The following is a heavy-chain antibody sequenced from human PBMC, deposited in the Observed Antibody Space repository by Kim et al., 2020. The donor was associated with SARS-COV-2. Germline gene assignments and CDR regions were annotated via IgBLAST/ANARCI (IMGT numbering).Heavy chain of an antibody. D-gene: IGHD3-22*01. CDR3: ARHGANYYDSSGYYYF. V-gene: IGHV4-39*01. CDR2: IYYSGST. J-gene: IGHJ4*01. Sequence: SETLSLTCTVSGGSISSSIYYWGWIRQPPGKGLEWIGTIYYSGSTYYNPSLKSRVTISVDTSKNQFSLKLSSVTAADTAVYYCARHGANYYDSSGYYYF. CDR1: GGSISSSIYY.